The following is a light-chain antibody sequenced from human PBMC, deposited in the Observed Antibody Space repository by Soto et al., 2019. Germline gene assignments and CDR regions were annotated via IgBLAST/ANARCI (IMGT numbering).Light chain of an antibody. V-gene: IGKV3-20*01. Sequence: EIVLTQSPGTLSLSPGERATLSCRSSQSISSSYLAWYQQKPGQAPSLLIYGASSRATGIPDRFSGSGSGTDFHLTISRLEPEDFAVYYCQQYGSSITFGQGKRLEIK. CDR2: GAS. J-gene: IGKJ5*01. CDR1: QSISSSY. CDR3: QQYGSSIT.